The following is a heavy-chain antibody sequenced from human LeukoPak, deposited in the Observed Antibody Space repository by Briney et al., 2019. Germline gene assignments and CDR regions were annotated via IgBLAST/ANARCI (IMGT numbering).Heavy chain of an antibody. V-gene: IGHV4-39*01. Sequence: SETLSLTCTVSGGSISSSSYYWGWIRQPPGKGLEWIGRIYYSGSTYYNPSLKSRVTISVDTSKNQFSLKLSSVTAADTAVYYCARHRQLLPPYGWGQGTLVTVSS. D-gene: IGHD2-15*01. CDR1: GGSISSSSYY. CDR3: ARHRQLLPPYG. CDR2: IYYSGST. J-gene: IGHJ4*02.